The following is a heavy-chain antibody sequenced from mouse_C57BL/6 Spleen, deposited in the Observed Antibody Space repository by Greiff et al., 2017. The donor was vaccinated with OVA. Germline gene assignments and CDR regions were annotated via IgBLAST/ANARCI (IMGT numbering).Heavy chain of an antibody. V-gene: IGHV14-2*01. Sequence: FPLQQSGAELVKPGASVKLSCTASGFHIQDYYLPWVKQRTEPALEWIGRIDPEDWETKYAPKFQGKATITADTSSNTAYLQLSSLTSEDTAVYYCARSYYDYGAWFAYWGQGTLVTVSA. CDR2: IDPEDWET. CDR1: GFHIQDYY. D-gene: IGHD2-4*01. CDR3: ARSYYDYGAWFAY. J-gene: IGHJ3*01.